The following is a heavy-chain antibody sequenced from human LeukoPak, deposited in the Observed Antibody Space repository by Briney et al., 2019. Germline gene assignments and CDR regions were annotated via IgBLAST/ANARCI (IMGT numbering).Heavy chain of an antibody. J-gene: IGHJ3*02. CDR2: IYYSGST. Sequence: SETLSLTCTVSGGSISSGGYYWSWIRQHPGKGLEWIGYIYYSGSTYYNPSLKSRVTISVDTSKNQFSLKLSSVTAADTAVYYCARARLGYYGSGSYYDLGAFDIWGQGTMVTVSS. CDR3: ARARLGYYGSGSYYDLGAFDI. D-gene: IGHD3-10*01. CDR1: GGSISSGGYY. V-gene: IGHV4-31*03.